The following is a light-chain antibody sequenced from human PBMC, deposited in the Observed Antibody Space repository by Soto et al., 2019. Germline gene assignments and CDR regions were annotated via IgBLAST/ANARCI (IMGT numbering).Light chain of an antibody. CDR2: SNN. J-gene: IGLJ2*01. Sequence: QSVLTQPPSASGTPGQRVTISCSGSRSNIGTNTVTWYQQLPGMAPKLLIHSNNQLPSGVPDRFSGSKSGTSASLAISGLQSEDEADYYCAAWDVSFVVFGGGTKLTVL. V-gene: IGLV1-44*01. CDR1: RSNIGTNT. CDR3: AAWDVSFVV.